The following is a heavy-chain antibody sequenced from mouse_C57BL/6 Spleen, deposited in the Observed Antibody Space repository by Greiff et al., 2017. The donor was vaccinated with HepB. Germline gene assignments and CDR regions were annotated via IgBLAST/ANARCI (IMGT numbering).Heavy chain of an antibody. J-gene: IGHJ1*03. CDR2: IDPENGDT. V-gene: IGHV14-4*01. CDR3: TTSVTTVPHWYFDV. D-gene: IGHD1-1*01. Sequence: VQLQQSGAELVRPGASVKLSCTASGFNIKDDYMHWVKQRPEQGLEWIGWIDPENGDTEYASKFQGKATITADTSSNTAYLQLSSLTSEDTAVYYCTTSVTTVPHWYFDVWGTGTTVTVSS. CDR1: GFNIKDDY.